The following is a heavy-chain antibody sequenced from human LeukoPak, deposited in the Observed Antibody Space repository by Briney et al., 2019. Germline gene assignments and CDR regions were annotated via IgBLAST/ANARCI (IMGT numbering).Heavy chain of an antibody. D-gene: IGHD3-10*01. CDR3: ARQRGSGSYPGSPDY. Sequence: PSETLSLTCTVSGGSISTYYWTWIRQPPGKGLEWIGAIYYSGSTYYNPSLKSRVTISVDTSKNQFSLKLSSVTAADTAVYYCARQRGSGSYPGSPDYWGQGTLVIVSS. J-gene: IGHJ4*02. CDR2: IYYSGST. V-gene: IGHV4-59*05. CDR1: GGSISTYY.